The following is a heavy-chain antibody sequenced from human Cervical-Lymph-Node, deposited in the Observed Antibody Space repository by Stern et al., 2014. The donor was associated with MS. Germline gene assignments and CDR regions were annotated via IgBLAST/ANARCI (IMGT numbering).Heavy chain of an antibody. CDR1: GFPFDDYA. J-gene: IGHJ4*02. Sequence: VQLVESGGGLGQSGGTLRLSCAASGFPFDDYAMHWVRQVPGKGLEWVSGISWNSDNLYYADFVKRRFTISRDNAKNSMYLQIKSLRTEDTALYFCAKGASGYDQPALYFDSWGQGTLVAVSS. CDR2: ISWNSDNL. V-gene: IGHV3-9*01. CDR3: AKGASGYDQPALYFDS. D-gene: IGHD5-12*01.